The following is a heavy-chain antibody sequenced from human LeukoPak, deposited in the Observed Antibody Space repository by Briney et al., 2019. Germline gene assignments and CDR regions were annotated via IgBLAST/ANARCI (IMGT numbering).Heavy chain of an antibody. Sequence: ASVKVSCKASGYTFTSYAMHWVRQAPGQRLEWMGWINAGNGNTKYSQKFQGRVTITRDTSASTAYMELSSLRSEDTAVYYCARESVRAARRPDLPDYWGQGTLVTVSS. J-gene: IGHJ4*02. CDR3: ARESVRAARRPDLPDY. CDR1: GYTFTSYA. V-gene: IGHV1-3*01. CDR2: INAGNGNT. D-gene: IGHD6-6*01.